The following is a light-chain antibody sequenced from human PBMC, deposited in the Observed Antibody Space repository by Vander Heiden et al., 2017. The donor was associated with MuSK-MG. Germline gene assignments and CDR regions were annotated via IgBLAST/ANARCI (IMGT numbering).Light chain of an antibody. Sequence: DIQMTQSTSSLSASVGDRVTITCRASQSISSYLNCYQQKPGKAPKLLIYAASSLQSGVPSRCSGSGSGTDFTLTISSLQPEDFATYYCQQSYSTPLYTFGQGTKLEIK. CDR1: QSISSY. J-gene: IGKJ2*01. V-gene: IGKV1-39*01. CDR2: AAS. CDR3: QQSYSTPLYT.